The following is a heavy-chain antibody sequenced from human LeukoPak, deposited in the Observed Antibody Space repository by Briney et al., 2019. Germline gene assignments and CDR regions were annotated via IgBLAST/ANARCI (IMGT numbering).Heavy chain of an antibody. CDR1: GFTFSTYN. CDR2: ISGGGIST. CDR3: AKYGSTSPPNWFDP. Sequence: QPGGSLRLSCAASGFTFSTYNMNWVRQAPGKGLEWVSAISGGGISTYYADSVKGRFTISRDNSKNTLYLQMNSLRAEDTAVYYCAKYGSTSPPNWFDPWGQGTLVTVSS. J-gene: IGHJ5*02. V-gene: IGHV3-23*01. D-gene: IGHD3-10*01.